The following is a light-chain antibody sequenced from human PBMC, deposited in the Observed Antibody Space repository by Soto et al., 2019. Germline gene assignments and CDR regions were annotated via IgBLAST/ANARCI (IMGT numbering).Light chain of an antibody. J-gene: IGKJ5*01. CDR3: QQRYSTPPTT. Sequence: DIQLTQSPSSLSASVGDRVTITCRASQSISSYLNWYQQRPGKAPNPLIYATSSLRTGVPSRFRGSRSGADFTLTISNLQPEDFATYYCQQRYSTPPTTFGQGTRLEIK. V-gene: IGKV1-39*01. CDR1: QSISSY. CDR2: ATS.